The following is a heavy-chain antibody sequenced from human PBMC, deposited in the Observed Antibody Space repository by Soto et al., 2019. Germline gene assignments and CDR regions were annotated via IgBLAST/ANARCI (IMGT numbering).Heavy chain of an antibody. CDR1: GASISSYY. D-gene: IGHD3-3*02. CDR2: IYYSGST. Sequence: SETLSLTCTVSGASISSYYWGWIRQPPGKGLEWIGSIYYSGSTYYNPSLKSRVTISVDTSKNQFSLKLSSVTAADTAVYYCASPKIAFYNWFDPWGQGTLVTVSS. J-gene: IGHJ5*02. CDR3: ASPKIAFYNWFDP. V-gene: IGHV4-39*01.